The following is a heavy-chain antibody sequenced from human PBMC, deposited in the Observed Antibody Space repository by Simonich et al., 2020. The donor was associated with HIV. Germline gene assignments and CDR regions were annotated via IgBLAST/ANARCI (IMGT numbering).Heavy chain of an antibody. CDR3: ARLTAGGLGEYFQH. D-gene: IGHD6-13*01. V-gene: IGHV4-34*01. CDR1: GGSFSGYY. Sequence: QVQLQQWGAGLLKPSEPLSLTCAVYGGSFSGYYWSWIRQPPGRGLEWIGEINHRGSTNYNPSLKSRVTISVATSKNQFSLKLSSVTAADTAVYYRARLTAGGLGEYFQHWGQGTLVTVSS. CDR2: INHRGST. J-gene: IGHJ1*01.